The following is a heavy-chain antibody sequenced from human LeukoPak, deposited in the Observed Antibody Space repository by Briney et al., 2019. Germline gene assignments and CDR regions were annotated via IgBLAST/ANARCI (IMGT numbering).Heavy chain of an antibody. CDR1: GFTFSSYA. CDR3: AKFLPTHIVVANYYFDY. D-gene: IGHD2-21*01. V-gene: IGHV3-23*01. Sequence: PGGSLRLSCAASGFTFSSYAMSWVRQAPGKGVEWVSAISCSAGSPYYAASVKGLFTISRDNSKNTLYLQMNSLRAEDTAVYYCAKFLPTHIVVANYYFDYWGQGTLVTVSS. CDR2: ISCSAGSP. J-gene: IGHJ4*02.